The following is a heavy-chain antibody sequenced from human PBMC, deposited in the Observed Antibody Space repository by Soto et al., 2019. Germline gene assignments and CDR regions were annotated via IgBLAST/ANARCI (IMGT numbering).Heavy chain of an antibody. CDR2: NIPVFGAA. CDR3: TTVAATKILVLKYAALEF. J-gene: IGHJ3*01. D-gene: IGHD5-12*01. CDR1: GATLNSFINYG. V-gene: IGHV1-69*12. Sequence: QVHLVQSGAEVKKPGASVRVSCKASGATLNSFINYGITWVRQAPGQGLEYMGGNIPVFGAATHAQKFRGRVTISAYESTRTVNMELSSLRSKDTAVYYCTTVAATKILVLKYAALEFWGQGTMVTVSS.